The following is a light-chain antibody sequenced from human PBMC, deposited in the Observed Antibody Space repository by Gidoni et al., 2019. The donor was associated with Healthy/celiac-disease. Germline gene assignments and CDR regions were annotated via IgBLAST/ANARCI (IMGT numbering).Light chain of an antibody. J-gene: IGKJ5*01. CDR2: AAS. CDR3: QQSYSTPSIT. V-gene: IGKV1-39*01. Sequence: DIQMTKSPSSLSASVGDRVTITCRASQSISSYLNWYQQKPGKAPKLLIYAASSLQSGVPSRFSGSVSGTDFTLTISSLQPEDFATYYCQQSYSTPSITFGQGTRLEIK. CDR1: QSISSY.